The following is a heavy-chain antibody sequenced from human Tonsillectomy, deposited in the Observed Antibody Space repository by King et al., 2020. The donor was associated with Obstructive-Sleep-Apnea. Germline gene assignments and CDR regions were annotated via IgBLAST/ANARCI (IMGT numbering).Heavy chain of an antibody. D-gene: IGHD3-22*01. CDR1: GGSISSYY. Sequence: VQLQESGPGLVKPSETLSLTCTVSGGSISSYYWSWIRQPPGKELEWIGNIYYLWSTNYNPSLKSRVTISVDTSKNQFSLKLSSWTAADTAVYYCARDRPYYYDSSGYFTGHFDLWGRGTLVTVSS. CDR3: ARDRPYYYDSSGYFTGHFDL. J-gene: IGHJ2*01. CDR2: IYYLWST. V-gene: IGHV4-59*01.